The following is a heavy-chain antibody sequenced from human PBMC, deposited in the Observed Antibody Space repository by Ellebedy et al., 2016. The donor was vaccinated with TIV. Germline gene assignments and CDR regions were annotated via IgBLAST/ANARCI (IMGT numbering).Heavy chain of an antibody. J-gene: IGHJ6*02. D-gene: IGHD2-2*01. CDR2: ITGSGRTM. CDR1: GFTSSSYR. Sequence: PGGSLRLSCEASGFTSSSYRMNWVRQAPGKGLEWVSYITGSGRTMYYADSVKGRFTISRDNAKNSLDLQMNSLRVEDTAVYYCAREIVVIPAATGISYYNGMDVWGRGTTVIVSS. CDR3: AREIVVIPAATGISYYNGMDV. V-gene: IGHV3-48*04.